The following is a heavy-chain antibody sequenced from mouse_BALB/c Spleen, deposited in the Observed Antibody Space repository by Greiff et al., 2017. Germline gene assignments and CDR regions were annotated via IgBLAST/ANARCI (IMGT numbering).Heavy chain of an antibody. J-gene: IGHJ2*01. CDR3: ARGVTYYFDY. Sequence: EVMLVESGGGLVKPGGSLKLSCAASGFTFSDYYMYWVRQTPEKRLEWVATISDGGSYTYYPDSVKGRFTISRDNAKNNLYLQMSSLKSEDTAMYYCARGVTYYFDYWGQGTTLTVSS. CDR1: GFTFSDYY. CDR2: ISDGGSYT. D-gene: IGHD2-1*01. V-gene: IGHV5-4*02.